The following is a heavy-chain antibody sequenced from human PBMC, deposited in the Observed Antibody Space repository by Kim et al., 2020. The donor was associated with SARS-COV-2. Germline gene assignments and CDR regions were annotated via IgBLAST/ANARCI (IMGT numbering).Heavy chain of an antibody. Sequence: GGSLRLSCAASGFTFSSYEMNWVRQAPGKGLEWVSYISSSGITIYYADSVKGRFTISRDNAKNSLYLQMNSLRAEDTAVYYCARENYAFWSGYLGLHDAFDIWGQGTMVTVSS. CDR1: GFTFSSYE. V-gene: IGHV3-48*03. CDR2: ISSSGITI. J-gene: IGHJ3*02. D-gene: IGHD3-3*01. CDR3: ARENYAFWSGYLGLHDAFDI.